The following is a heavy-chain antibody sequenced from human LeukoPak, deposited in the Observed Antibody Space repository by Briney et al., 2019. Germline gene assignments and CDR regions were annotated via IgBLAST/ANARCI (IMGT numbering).Heavy chain of an antibody. CDR2: IYYSGST. Sequence: PSETLSLTCTVSGGSISSYYWSWIRQPPGKGLEWIGYIYYSGSTNYNPSLKSRVTISVDTSKNQFSLKLSSVTAADTAVYYCARVVSIAAYDPNWFDPWGQGTLVTVSS. V-gene: IGHV4-59*01. CDR1: GGSISSYY. CDR3: ARVVSIAAYDPNWFDP. J-gene: IGHJ5*02. D-gene: IGHD6-6*01.